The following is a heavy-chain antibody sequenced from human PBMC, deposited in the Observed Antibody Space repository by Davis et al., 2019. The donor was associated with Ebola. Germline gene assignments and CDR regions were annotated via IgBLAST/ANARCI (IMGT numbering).Heavy chain of an antibody. Sequence: SETLSLTCTVSGGSISSYYWSWIRQPPGKGLEWIGYFYYSGSTNYNPSLKSRVTISVDTSKNQFSLKLSSVTAADTAVYYCASGNPTYYYDSSGYGAHLNWFDPWGQGTLVTVSS. D-gene: IGHD3-22*01. CDR2: FYYSGST. J-gene: IGHJ5*02. V-gene: IGHV4-59*01. CDR3: ASGNPTYYYDSSGYGAHLNWFDP. CDR1: GGSISSYY.